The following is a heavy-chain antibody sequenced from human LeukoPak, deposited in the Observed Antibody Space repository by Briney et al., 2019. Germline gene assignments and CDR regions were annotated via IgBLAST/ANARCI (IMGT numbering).Heavy chain of an antibody. CDR2: IYYSGST. J-gene: IGHJ2*01. D-gene: IGHD3-3*01. CDR1: GGSVSSGSYY. CDR3: ARVDYDFWSGYFTHYWYFDL. Sequence: SETLSLTCTVSGGSVSSGSYYWSWIRQPPGKGLEWIGYIYYSGSTNYNPSLKSRVTISVDTSKNQFSLKLSSVTAADTAVYYCARVDYDFWSGYFTHYWYFDLWGRGTLVTVSS. V-gene: IGHV4-61*01.